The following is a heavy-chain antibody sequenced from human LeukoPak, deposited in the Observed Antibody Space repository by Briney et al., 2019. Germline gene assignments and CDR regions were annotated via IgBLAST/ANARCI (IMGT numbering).Heavy chain of an antibody. CDR2: ITSAGNFI. Sequence: GGSLRLSCAASGFTFSTYTMIWVRQAPGKGLEWVSSITSAGNFIYYADSLRGRFTVSRDNAKNSLYLQMNRLRAEDTAMYYCARDLWDHWGQGTLVTVSS. CDR1: GFTFSTYT. CDR3: ARDLWDH. J-gene: IGHJ4*02. V-gene: IGHV3-21*01.